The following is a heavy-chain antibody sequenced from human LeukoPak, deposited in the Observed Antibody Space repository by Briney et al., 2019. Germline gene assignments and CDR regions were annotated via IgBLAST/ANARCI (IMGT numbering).Heavy chain of an antibody. CDR1: GFTFSSYA. CDR3: ARDQGYGGLDY. D-gene: IGHD4-23*01. V-gene: IGHV3-30*04. J-gene: IGHJ4*02. Sequence: GGSLRPSCAASGFTFSSYAMHWVRQAPGKGLEWVAVISYDGSNKYYADSVKGRFTISRDNSKNTLYLQMNSLRAEDTAVYYCARDQGYGGLDYWGQGTLVTVSS. CDR2: ISYDGSNK.